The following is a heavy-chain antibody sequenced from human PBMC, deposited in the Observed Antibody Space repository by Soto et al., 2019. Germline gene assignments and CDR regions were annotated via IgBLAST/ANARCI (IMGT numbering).Heavy chain of an antibody. Sequence: PSETLSLTCTVSGGSISSGGYYWSWIRQHPGKGLEWIGYIYYSGSTYYNPSLKSRVTISVDTSKNQFSLKLSSVTAADTAVYYCARDRIVVVPAAIPSSYNWFDPWGQGTLVTVSS. CDR2: IYYSGST. J-gene: IGHJ5*02. D-gene: IGHD2-2*01. CDR1: GGSISSGGYY. CDR3: ARDRIVVVPAAIPSSYNWFDP. V-gene: IGHV4-31*03.